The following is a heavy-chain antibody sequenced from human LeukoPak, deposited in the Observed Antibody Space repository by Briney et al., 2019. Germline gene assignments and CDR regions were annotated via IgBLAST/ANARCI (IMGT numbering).Heavy chain of an antibody. J-gene: IGHJ4*02. Sequence: SETLSLTCTVSGGSVSSHYWSWIRQPPGKGLEWIGYIYYIGSTNYNPSLKSRVTMSVDTSKNQFSLNLTSVTAADTAVYYCARQFSTGSRYYFDYWGPGTLVTVSS. CDR3: ARQFSTGSRYYFDY. CDR2: IYYIGST. V-gene: IGHV4-59*08. D-gene: IGHD3-22*01. CDR1: GGSVSSHY.